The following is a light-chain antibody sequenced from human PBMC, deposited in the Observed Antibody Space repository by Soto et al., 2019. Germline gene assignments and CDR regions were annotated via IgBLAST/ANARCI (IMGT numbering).Light chain of an antibody. CDR1: QGISNY. Sequence: DIQMTQSPSSLSASVGDRVTITCRASQGISNYLAWYQQKPGKVPKLLIYAAFTLQSGVPSRFSGTGSGTDFTLTISTLQPEDVATYYCQKYNSAPRTFGQGTQVEIK. V-gene: IGKV1-27*01. J-gene: IGKJ1*01. CDR2: AAF. CDR3: QKYNSAPRT.